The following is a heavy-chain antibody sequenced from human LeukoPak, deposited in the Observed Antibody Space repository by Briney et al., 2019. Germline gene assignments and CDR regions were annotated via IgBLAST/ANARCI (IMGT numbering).Heavy chain of an antibody. J-gene: IGHJ4*02. V-gene: IGHV1-46*01. D-gene: IGHD5-24*01. CDR2: INPSGGST. CDR3: APSSRRDGYIGY. Sequence: ASVKVSCKASGYTFTSYYMHWVRQAPGQGLEWMGIINPSGGSTSYAQKFRGRVTMTRDTSTSTVYMELSSLRSEDTAVYYCAPSSRRDGYIGYWGQGTLVTVSS. CDR1: GYTFTSYY.